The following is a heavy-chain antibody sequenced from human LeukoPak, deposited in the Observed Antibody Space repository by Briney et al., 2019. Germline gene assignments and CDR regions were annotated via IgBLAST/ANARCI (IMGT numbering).Heavy chain of an antibody. J-gene: IGHJ4*02. V-gene: IGHV3-30*04. CDR1: GFTSSA. Sequence: GGSLRLSCAASGFTSSAIHWVRQSPGKGLEWLAIILFYGAYRYYADSLKGRFTISRDISKNTFYLQMSSLTADDAALYYCAKDQQGGAGSGRFDYWGQGTLVTVSS. CDR2: ILFYGAYR. CDR3: AKDQQGGAGSGRFDY. D-gene: IGHD3-10*01.